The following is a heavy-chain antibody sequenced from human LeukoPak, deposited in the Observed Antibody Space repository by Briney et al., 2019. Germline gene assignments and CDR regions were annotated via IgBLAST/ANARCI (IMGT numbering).Heavy chain of an antibody. V-gene: IGHV4-61*01. CDR1: GFSVTTDSYC. J-gene: IGHJ4*02. D-gene: IGHD1-14*01. CDR2: DYCGGNT. CDR3: ARDRTGSY. Sequence: SETLSLTCTVSGFSVTTDSYCWGWIRQPPGKGLEWIGYDYCGGNTNYDPSLKRRVTISVDTSKNQFSLTLTSVTAADTAVYYCARDRTGSYGGQETLVTVSS.